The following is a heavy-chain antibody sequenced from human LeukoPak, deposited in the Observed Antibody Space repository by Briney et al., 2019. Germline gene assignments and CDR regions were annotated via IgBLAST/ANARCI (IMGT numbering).Heavy chain of an antibody. D-gene: IGHD6-6*01. CDR2: INIDGSST. V-gene: IGHV3-74*01. CDR1: GFTFSSHW. CDR3: TRDPRHFDS. J-gene: IGHJ5*01. Sequence: GGSLRLSCAASGFTFSSHWMHWVRQAPGKGLVWVSRINIDGSSTSYADSVKGRFPIPRDNAKNSLYLQMSSLRVEDTAVYYCTRDPRHFDSCGQGTLVTVSS.